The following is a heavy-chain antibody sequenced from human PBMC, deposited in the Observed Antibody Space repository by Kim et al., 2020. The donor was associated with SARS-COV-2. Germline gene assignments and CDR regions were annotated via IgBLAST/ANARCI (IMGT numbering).Heavy chain of an antibody. D-gene: IGHD4-17*01. CDR1: GYTFTSYG. CDR2: ISAYNGNT. Sequence: ASVKVSCKASGYTFTSYGISWVRQAPGQGLEWMGWISAYNGNTNYAQKLQGRVTMTTDTSTSTAYMELRSLRSDDTAVYYCARTPPNPGRPTVTTPPGDYWGQGTLVTVSS. CDR3: ARTPPNPGRPTVTTPPGDY. V-gene: IGHV1-18*01. J-gene: IGHJ4*02.